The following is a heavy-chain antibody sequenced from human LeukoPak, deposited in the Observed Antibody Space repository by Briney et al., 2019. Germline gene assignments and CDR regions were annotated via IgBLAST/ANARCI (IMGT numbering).Heavy chain of an antibody. D-gene: IGHD3-22*01. Sequence: YTXXXXYXXXVRXAPXQGXXXXGRINPNSGGTNYAQKFQGRVTMTRDTSISTAYMELSGLRSDDTAVYYCARARDYYDSSGYDYWGQGTLVTVSS. CDR3: ARARDYYDSSGYDY. CDR1: YTXXXXY. CDR2: INPNSGGT. V-gene: IGHV1-2*06. J-gene: IGHJ4*02.